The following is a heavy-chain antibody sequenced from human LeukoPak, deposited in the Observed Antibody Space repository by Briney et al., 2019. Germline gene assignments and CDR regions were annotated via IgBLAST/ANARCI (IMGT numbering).Heavy chain of an antibody. V-gene: IGHV3-9*01. Sequence: GGSLRLSCAPSGVTFNDYAMHCVRQAPGKGLEWVSGISWDRDNIAYADSVKGRFTISRDNAKNSLHLQMNSLRAEDTALYYCARERGQGGFDYWGQGTLVTVSS. CDR1: GVTFNDYA. D-gene: IGHD3-16*01. CDR3: ARERGQGGFDY. CDR2: ISWDRDNI. J-gene: IGHJ4*02.